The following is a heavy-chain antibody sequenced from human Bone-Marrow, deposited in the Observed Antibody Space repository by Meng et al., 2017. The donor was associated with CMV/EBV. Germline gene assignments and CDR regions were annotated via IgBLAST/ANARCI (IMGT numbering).Heavy chain of an antibody. Sequence: SETLSLTCTVSGGSVSRGAYYWSWIRQPPGKGLEWIGYIYYSGSTNYNPSLKSRVTISVDTSKNQFSLKLSSVTAADTAVYYCARGLRYDFWGGSAYFDYWGQGTLVTVSS. D-gene: IGHD3-3*01. V-gene: IGHV4-61*08. CDR1: GGSVSRGAYY. J-gene: IGHJ4*02. CDR3: ARGLRYDFWGGSAYFDY. CDR2: IYYSGST.